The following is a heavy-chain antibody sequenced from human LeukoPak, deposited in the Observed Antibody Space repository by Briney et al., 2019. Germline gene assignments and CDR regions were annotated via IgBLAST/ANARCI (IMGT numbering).Heavy chain of an antibody. V-gene: IGHV1-18*01. J-gene: IGHJ3*02. Sequence: ASVKVSCKASGYTFTSYGINWVRQAPGQGLEWMGWISAYNGNTNSAQKLQGRVTMTTDTSTSTAHMELRSLRSDDTAVYYCARDPCSGGSCHDALDIWGQGTTVTVSS. CDR1: GYTFTSYG. D-gene: IGHD2-15*01. CDR3: ARDPCSGGSCHDALDI. CDR2: ISAYNGNT.